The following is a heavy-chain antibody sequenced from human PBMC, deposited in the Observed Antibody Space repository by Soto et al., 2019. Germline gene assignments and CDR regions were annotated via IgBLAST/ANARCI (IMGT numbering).Heavy chain of an antibody. CDR3: ARQLTIAAAGLDYYYGMDV. CDR1: GGSISSSSYY. Sequence: SETLSLTCTVSGGSISSSSYYWGWIRQPPGKGLEWIGSIYYSGSTYYNPSLKSRVTISVDTSKNQFSLKLSSVTAADTAVYYCARQLTIAAAGLDYYYGMDVWGQGTTVTVSS. CDR2: IYYSGST. J-gene: IGHJ6*02. V-gene: IGHV4-39*01. D-gene: IGHD6-13*01.